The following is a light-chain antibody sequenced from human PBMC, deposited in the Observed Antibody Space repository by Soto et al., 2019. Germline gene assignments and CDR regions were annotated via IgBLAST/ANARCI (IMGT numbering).Light chain of an antibody. CDR1: QSVRSSY. J-gene: IGKJ4*01. CDR2: GAS. Sequence: EIVLTQSPGTLSLSPGERATLSCRASQSVRSSYLAWYQQKPGQAPRLLIYGASSRATGIPDRFSGSGSGTDCTITISRLEPEEFAVYYCQQYGSSPARTFGIGTKVEIK. V-gene: IGKV3-20*01. CDR3: QQYGSSPART.